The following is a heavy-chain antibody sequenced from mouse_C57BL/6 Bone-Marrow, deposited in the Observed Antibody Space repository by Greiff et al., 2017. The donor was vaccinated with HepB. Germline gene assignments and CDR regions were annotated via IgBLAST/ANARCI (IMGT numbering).Heavy chain of an antibody. J-gene: IGHJ2*01. V-gene: IGHV1-81*01. Sequence: VQLQQSGAELARPGASVKLSCKASGYTFTSYGISWVKQRTGQGLEWIGEIYPRSGNTYYNEKFKGKATLTTDKASSTAYMELRSLKSEYSAVYFCARSDYYGSSRDFDYWGQGTTLTVSS. CDR2: IYPRSGNT. D-gene: IGHD1-1*01. CDR3: ARSDYYGSSRDFDY. CDR1: GYTFTSYG.